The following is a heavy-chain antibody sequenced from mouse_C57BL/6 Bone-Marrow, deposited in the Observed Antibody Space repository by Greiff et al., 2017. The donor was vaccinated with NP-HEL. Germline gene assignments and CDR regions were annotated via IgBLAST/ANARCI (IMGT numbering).Heavy chain of an antibody. CDR2: IHPNSGST. J-gene: IGHJ2*01. Sequence: QVQLQQPGAELVKPGASVKLSCKASGYTFTSSWMHWVKQRPGQGLEWIGMIHPNSGSTNYNEKFKSKATLTVDKSSSTAYMQLRSLTSEDSAVYYCARYGYILDYWGQGTTLTVSS. CDR3: ARYGYILDY. CDR1: GYTFTSSW. V-gene: IGHV1-64*01. D-gene: IGHD2-14*01.